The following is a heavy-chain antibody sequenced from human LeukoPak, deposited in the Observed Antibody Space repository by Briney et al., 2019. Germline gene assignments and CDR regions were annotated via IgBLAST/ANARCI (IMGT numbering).Heavy chain of an antibody. V-gene: IGHV4-30-4*01. CDR2: IYYSGST. D-gene: IGHD3-22*01. Sequence: PSETLSLTCTVSGGSISSGDYYWSWIRQPPGEGLEWIGYIYYSGSTYYNLSLKSRVTISVDTSKNQFSLKLSSVTAADTAVYYCARLYYYDSSGYWIDYWGQGTLVTVSS. J-gene: IGHJ4*02. CDR1: GGSISSGDYY. CDR3: ARLYYYDSSGYWIDY.